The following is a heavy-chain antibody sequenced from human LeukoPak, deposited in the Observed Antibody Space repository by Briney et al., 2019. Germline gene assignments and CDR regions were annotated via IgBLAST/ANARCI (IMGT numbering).Heavy chain of an antibody. CDR2: IRSKANSYAT. J-gene: IGHJ6*02. D-gene: IGHD1-1*01. Sequence: PGGSLKLSCAASGFTFSGSAMHWVRQVSGKGLEWVGRIRSKANSYATAYAASVKGRFTISRDDSKNTAYLQMNSLKTEDTAVYYCARARLTTYYYYGMDVWGQGTTVTVSS. CDR1: GFTFSGSA. V-gene: IGHV3-73*01. CDR3: ARARLTTYYYYGMDV.